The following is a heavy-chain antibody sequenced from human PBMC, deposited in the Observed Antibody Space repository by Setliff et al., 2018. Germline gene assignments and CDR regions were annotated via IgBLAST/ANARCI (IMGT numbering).Heavy chain of an antibody. CDR1: GYPFISYD. Sequence: ASVKVSCKASGYPFISYDINWVRQAPGQGLEWMGWMNPNSGKTGYAQKFQGRVIMTRNTSISTAYLELNTLRSDDTGVYYCARERYFDYWGQGTLVTVSS. CDR2: MNPNSGKT. V-gene: IGHV1-8*02. CDR3: ARERYFDY. J-gene: IGHJ4*02.